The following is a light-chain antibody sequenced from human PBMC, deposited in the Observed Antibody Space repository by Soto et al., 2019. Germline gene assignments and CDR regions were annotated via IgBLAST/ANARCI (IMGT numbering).Light chain of an antibody. CDR3: QQYESSPRT. J-gene: IGKJ1*01. CDR2: GAF. Sequence: EIVMTQSPATLSVSPGERATLSCRTSQSVTTNLAWYQQKSGQAPRLLIYGAFSRANGIPVRFSGSGSGTDFTLTISRLEPEDFAVYYCQQYESSPRTFGQGTKVDI. V-gene: IGKV3D-15*01. CDR1: QSVTTN.